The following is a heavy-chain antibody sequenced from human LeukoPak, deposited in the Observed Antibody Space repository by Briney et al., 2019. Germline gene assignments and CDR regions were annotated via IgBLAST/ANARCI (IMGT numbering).Heavy chain of an antibody. D-gene: IGHD4-23*01. CDR2: ISAYNGNT. V-gene: IGHV1-18*01. Sequence: ASVTVSCKASGYTFTSYGISWVRQAPGQGLEWMGWISAYNGNTNYAQKLQGRVTMTTDTSTSTAYMELRSLRSDDTAVYYCAREDYGGNSVLTKDAFDIWGQGTMVTVSS. CDR1: GYTFTSYG. J-gene: IGHJ3*02. CDR3: AREDYGGNSVLTKDAFDI.